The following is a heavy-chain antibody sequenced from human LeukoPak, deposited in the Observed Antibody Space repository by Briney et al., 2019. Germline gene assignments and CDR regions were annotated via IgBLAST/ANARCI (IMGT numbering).Heavy chain of an antibody. CDR3: ARGYYDSSGYLISYNWFDP. Sequence: SETLSLTCTVSGDSISSYYWTWIRQPPGKGLEWIGYIYYSGSTNYNPSLKSRVTISVDTSKNQFSLKLNSVTAADTAVYYCARGYYDSSGYLISYNWFDPWGQGTLVTVSS. CDR1: GDSISSYY. D-gene: IGHD3-22*01. V-gene: IGHV4-59*01. J-gene: IGHJ5*02. CDR2: IYYSGST.